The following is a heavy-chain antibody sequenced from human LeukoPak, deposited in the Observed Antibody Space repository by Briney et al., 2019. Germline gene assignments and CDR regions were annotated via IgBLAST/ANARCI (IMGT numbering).Heavy chain of an antibody. CDR2: ISSSSSYI. V-gene: IGHV3-21*01. CDR3: ARDGREIVVVPAAPLEY. CDR1: GFTFSSYS. D-gene: IGHD2-2*01. Sequence: GGSLRLSCAASGFTFSSYSMNWVRQAPGKGLEWVSSISSSSSYIYYADSVKGRFTISRDNAKNSLYLQMNSLRAEDTAVYYCARDGREIVVVPAAPLEYWGQGTLVTVSS. J-gene: IGHJ4*02.